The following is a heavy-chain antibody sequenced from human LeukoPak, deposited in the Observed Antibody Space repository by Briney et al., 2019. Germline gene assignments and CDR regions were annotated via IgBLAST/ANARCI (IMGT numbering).Heavy chain of an antibody. Sequence: GGSLRLSCAASGFTFSSYAMHWVRQAPGKGLEWVAVISYDGSNKYYADSVKGRFTISRDNSKNTLYLQMSSLRAEDTAVYYCAREFFDIVVVPAALDYWGQGTLVTVSS. CDR2: ISYDGSNK. D-gene: IGHD2-2*01. CDR3: AREFFDIVVVPAALDY. J-gene: IGHJ4*02. V-gene: IGHV3-30-3*01. CDR1: GFTFSSYA.